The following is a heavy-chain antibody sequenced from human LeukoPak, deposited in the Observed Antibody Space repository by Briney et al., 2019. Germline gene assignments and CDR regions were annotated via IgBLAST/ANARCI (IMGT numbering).Heavy chain of an antibody. CDR3: ARIRDGYNLDAFDV. D-gene: IGHD5-24*01. CDR2: ISDSGST. Sequence: KPSETLSLTCTVSGGSISSYYWTWIRQPPGKGLEWIGYISDSGSTNYNPSLKSRVTISVDTSKNQFSLKLSPVTAADTAVYFCARIRDGYNLDAFDVWGQGTMFTVSS. V-gene: IGHV4-59*01. CDR1: GGSISSYY. J-gene: IGHJ3*01.